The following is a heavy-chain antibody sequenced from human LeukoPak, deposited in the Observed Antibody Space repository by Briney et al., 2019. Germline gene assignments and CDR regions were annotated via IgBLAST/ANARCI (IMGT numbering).Heavy chain of an antibody. Sequence: MPSETLSLTCTVSGGSISSYYWSWIRQPPGKGLEWIGYIYYSGSTNYNPSLKSRVTISVDTSKNQFSLKLSAVTAADTAVYDCARGGLQYDYWGQGTLVTVSS. V-gene: IGHV4-59*01. CDR3: ARGGLQYDY. J-gene: IGHJ4*02. CDR2: IYYSGST. CDR1: GGSISSYY. D-gene: IGHD4-11*01.